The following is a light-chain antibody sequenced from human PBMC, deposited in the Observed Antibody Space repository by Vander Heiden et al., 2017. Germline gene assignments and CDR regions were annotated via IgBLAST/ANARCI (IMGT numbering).Light chain of an antibody. Sequence: EVVMTQSPASPSVSPGERVTLSCRASQSVSSNLAWYQQKPGQSPSLLIYSASTRATGIPARFSGSGSGTEFTLTISSLQSEDFAIYFCQQYNNWPPYTFGQGTKLEMK. V-gene: IGKV3D-15*01. CDR3: QQYNNWPPYT. CDR2: SAS. CDR1: QSVSSN. J-gene: IGKJ2*01.